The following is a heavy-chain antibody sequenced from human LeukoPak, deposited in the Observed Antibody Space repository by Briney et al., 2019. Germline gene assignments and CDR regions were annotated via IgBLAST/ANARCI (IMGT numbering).Heavy chain of an antibody. CDR2: IFDDGSNK. V-gene: IGHV3-30*04. CDR3: ARDYCSGGSCYLGRLDY. D-gene: IGHD2-15*01. J-gene: IGHJ4*02. CDR1: GFSFSNYA. Sequence: PGGSLRLSCAASGFSFSNYAMHWVRQAPGEGLEWVAVIFDDGSNKYYADSVKGRFTISRDNYKNTLYLQMNSLRAEDTAVYYCARDYCSGGSCYLGRLDYWGQGTLVTVSS.